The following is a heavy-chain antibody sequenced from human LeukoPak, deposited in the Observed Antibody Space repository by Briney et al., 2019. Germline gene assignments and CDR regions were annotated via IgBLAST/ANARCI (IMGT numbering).Heavy chain of an antibody. CDR3: ARDQEGFDY. J-gene: IGHJ4*02. CDR2: INPSDRST. Sequence: ASVKVSCKTSGYTFTNYFIQWVRQAPGQGLEWMGIINPSDRSTSYAQKFQGRVTMTRDTSTNTVYMELSSLRSEDTAVYYCARDQEGFDYWGQGTVVTVSS. V-gene: IGHV1-46*01. CDR1: GYTFTNYF.